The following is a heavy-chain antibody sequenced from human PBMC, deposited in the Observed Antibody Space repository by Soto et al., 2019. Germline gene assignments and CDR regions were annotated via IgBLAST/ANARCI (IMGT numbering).Heavy chain of an antibody. D-gene: IGHD1-26*01. CDR1: GFTFGDYA. J-gene: IGHJ4*02. CDR2: IRSKAYGGPT. V-gene: IGHV3-49*04. Sequence: GGSLRLSCTVSGFTFGDYAMSWVRQAPGKGLEWVGFIRSKAYGGPTEYAAAVKGRFTISRDDSKSTAYLQMNSLKTEDTGAYYCTSGRAYYDYWGQGTLVTVSS. CDR3: TSGRAYYDY.